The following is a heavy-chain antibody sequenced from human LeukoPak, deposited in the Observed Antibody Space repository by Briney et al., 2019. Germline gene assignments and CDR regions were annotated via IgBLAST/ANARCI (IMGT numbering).Heavy chain of an antibody. J-gene: IGHJ4*02. V-gene: IGHV1-3*01. CDR1: GYTFTSYA. Sequence: GASVNVSCKASGYTFTSYAMHWVRQAPGQRLEWMGWINAGNGNTKYSQKFQGRVTITRDTSASTAYMELSSLRSEDTAVYYCARDTAVALLYYFDYWGQGTLVTVSS. CDR3: ARDTAVALLYYFDY. D-gene: IGHD6-19*01. CDR2: INAGNGNT.